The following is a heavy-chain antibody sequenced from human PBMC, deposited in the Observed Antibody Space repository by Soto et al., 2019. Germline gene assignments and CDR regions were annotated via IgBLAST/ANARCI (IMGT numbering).Heavy chain of an antibody. CDR3: ARDPELLRIYYYYGMDV. CDR2: ISYDGSNK. V-gene: IGHV3-30-3*01. CDR1: GFTFSSYA. Sequence: SLSLSCAASGFTFSSYAMHLVRQAPGKGLEWVAVISYDGSNKYYADSVKGRFTISRDNSKNTLYLQMNSLRAEDTAVYYCARDPELLRIYYYYGMDVWGQGTTVTVSS. D-gene: IGHD1-26*01. J-gene: IGHJ6*02.